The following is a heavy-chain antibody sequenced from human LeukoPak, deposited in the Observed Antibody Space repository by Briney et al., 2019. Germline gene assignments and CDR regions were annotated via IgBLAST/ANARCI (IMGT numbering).Heavy chain of an antibody. Sequence: GGSLRLSCVASGFTFSSYAMSWVRQAPGKGLEWVSTISDSGDNTYYADSVKGRFTISRDNAKNSLYLQMNSLRAEDTAVYYCARYNSAEAFDIWGQGTMVTVSS. CDR1: GFTFSSYA. CDR2: ISDSGDNT. CDR3: ARYNSAEAFDI. V-gene: IGHV3-23*01. D-gene: IGHD1-20*01. J-gene: IGHJ3*02.